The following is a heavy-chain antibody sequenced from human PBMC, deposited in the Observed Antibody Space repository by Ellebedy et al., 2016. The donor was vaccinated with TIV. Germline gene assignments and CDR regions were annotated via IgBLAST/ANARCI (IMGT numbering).Heavy chain of an antibody. D-gene: IGHD1-20*01. V-gene: IGHV5-10-1*01. CDR1: GYNFSKYW. Sequence: GESLKISCKGSGYNFSKYWITWVRQMPGKGLEWMGSIDPSDSYTKYSPSFQGHVTLSGDKSMNTAYLQWSSLQASDTAMYFCARRYYWIRRSVYYSLDVWGQGTTVTVSS. CDR2: IDPSDSYT. CDR3: ARRYYWIRRSVYYSLDV. J-gene: IGHJ6*02.